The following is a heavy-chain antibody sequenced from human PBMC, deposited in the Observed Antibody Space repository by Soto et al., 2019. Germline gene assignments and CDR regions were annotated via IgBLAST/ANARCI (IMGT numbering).Heavy chain of an antibody. CDR3: ARDQTFGWNADLDF. CDR2: INARNGNT. D-gene: IGHD1-1*01. CDR1: GYTFTRYA. Sequence: QVLLVQSGAEVTKPGASVKVSCKASGYTFTRYAMHWVRQAPGQGLEWMGWINARNGNTKYSQKCQDRVTITKATSAGTAYMELSSLRSEDTAIYYCARDQTFGWNADLDFWGQGTLVTVSS. V-gene: IGHV1-3*01. J-gene: IGHJ4*02.